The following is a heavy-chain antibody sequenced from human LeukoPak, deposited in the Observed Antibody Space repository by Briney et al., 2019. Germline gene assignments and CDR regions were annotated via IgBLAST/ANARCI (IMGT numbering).Heavy chain of an antibody. CDR3: ARGRVAVAGTGGDNWFDL. CDR2: MNPNSGNT. CDR1: GYTFTSYD. J-gene: IGHJ5*02. Sequence: ASVKVSCKASGYTFTSYDISWVRQATGQGLEWMGWMNPNSGNTGYAQKFQGRVTMTGNTSISTAYMELSSLRSEDTAVYYCARGRVAVAGTGGDNWFDLWGQGTLVTVSS. D-gene: IGHD6-19*01. V-gene: IGHV1-8*01.